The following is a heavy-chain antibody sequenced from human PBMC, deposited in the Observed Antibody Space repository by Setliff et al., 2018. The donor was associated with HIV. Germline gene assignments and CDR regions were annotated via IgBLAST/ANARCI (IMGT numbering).Heavy chain of an antibody. CDR1: GGSISSSSYY. D-gene: IGHD1-26*01. V-gene: IGHV4-39*01. J-gene: IGHJ4*02. Sequence: SLTCTVFGGSISSSSYYWGWIRQPPGKGLEWIGSIYFSGRTYYNPSLKSRVTMSVDTSKHQFSLNLNSVTAADTAVYFCATSEWELIDFDYWGQGTLVTVSS. CDR3: ATSEWELIDFDY. CDR2: IYFSGRT.